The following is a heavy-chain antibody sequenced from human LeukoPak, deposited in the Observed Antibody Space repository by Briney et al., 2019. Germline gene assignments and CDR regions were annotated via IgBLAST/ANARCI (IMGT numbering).Heavy chain of an antibody. Sequence: SETLPLTCAVSTDTTTSNWWSWVRQPPGKGLEWIGEVHKSGSTNYYPSLQSRVTISIDKSKNQIALELTSVTAADTAVYYCAREIVGAPTPGAYWGQGILVIVTS. CDR2: VHKSGST. D-gene: IGHD1-26*01. CDR1: TDTTTSNW. V-gene: IGHV4-4*02. J-gene: IGHJ4*02. CDR3: AREIVGAPTPGAY.